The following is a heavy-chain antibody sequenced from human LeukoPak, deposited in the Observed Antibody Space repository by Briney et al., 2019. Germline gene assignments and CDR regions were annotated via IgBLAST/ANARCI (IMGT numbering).Heavy chain of an antibody. D-gene: IGHD2-15*01. CDR2: INPSGSNT. CDR3: ARSGSSGSCPRYY. CDR1: GYTFTNYY. V-gene: IGHV1-46*01. Sequence: ASVKVSCKASGYTFTNYYMHWVRQAPGQGLEWMGIINPSGSNTSYAQKFQGRVTMTRDTSTSTVYMELSSLRSEDTAVYCCARSGSSGSCPRYYWGQGTLVTVAS. J-gene: IGHJ4*02.